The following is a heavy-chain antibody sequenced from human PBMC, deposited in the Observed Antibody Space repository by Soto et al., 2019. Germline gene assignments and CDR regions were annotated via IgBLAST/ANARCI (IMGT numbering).Heavy chain of an antibody. CDR2: IVVGSGNT. CDR1: GFTFTSSA. J-gene: IGHJ6*02. CDR3: AAPTGSELELRRFGMDV. Sequence: GASVKVSCKASGFTFTSSAVQWVRQARGQRLEWIGWIVVGSGNTNYAQKFQERVTITRDMSTSTAYMELSSLRSEDTAVYYCAAPTGSELELRRFGMDVWGQGTTVTVSS. D-gene: IGHD1-7*01. V-gene: IGHV1-58*01.